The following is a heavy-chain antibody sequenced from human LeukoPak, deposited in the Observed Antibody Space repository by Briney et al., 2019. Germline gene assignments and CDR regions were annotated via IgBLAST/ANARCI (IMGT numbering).Heavy chain of an antibody. V-gene: IGHV1-2*02. Sequence: ASVKVSCKASGYTFTGYHMHWVRQAPGQGLEWMGWINPNSGGTNYAQKFQGRVTMTRDTSISTAYMELSRLRSDDTAVYYCARVGSSGYYLTYWGQGTLVTVSS. D-gene: IGHD3-22*01. CDR2: INPNSGGT. CDR1: GYTFTGYH. CDR3: ARVGSSGYYLTY. J-gene: IGHJ4*02.